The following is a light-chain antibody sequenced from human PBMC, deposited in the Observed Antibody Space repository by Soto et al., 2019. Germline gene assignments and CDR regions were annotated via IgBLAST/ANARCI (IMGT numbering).Light chain of an antibody. J-gene: IGKJ1*01. CDR3: MQALQSPRT. V-gene: IGKV2-28*01. CDR2: LGS. Sequence: DIVMTQSPLSLPVTPGEPASISCRSSQSLLHSNGYNYLDWYLQKPGQSPQLLIYLGSNRSSGVTDRFSVSGSGTDLTLKISRVEAEDVGVYYCMQALQSPRTFGQGTKVEFK. CDR1: QSLLHSNGYNY.